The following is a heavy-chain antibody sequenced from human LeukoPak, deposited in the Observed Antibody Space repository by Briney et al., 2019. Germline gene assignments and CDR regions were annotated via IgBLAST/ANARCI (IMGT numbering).Heavy chain of an antibody. CDR1: GFTFSSYA. Sequence: GGSLRLSCAASGFTFSSYAVSWVRQAPGKGLEWVSAISGSGGSTYYADSVKGRFTISRDNSKNTLYLQMNSLRAEDTTVYYCASPDCSSTSCYAGRENYWGQGTLVTVSS. CDR2: ISGSGGST. D-gene: IGHD2-2*01. CDR3: ASPDCSSTSCYAGRENY. J-gene: IGHJ4*02. V-gene: IGHV3-23*01.